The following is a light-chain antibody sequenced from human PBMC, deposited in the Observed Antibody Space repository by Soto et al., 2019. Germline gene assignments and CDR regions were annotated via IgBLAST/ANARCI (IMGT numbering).Light chain of an antibody. J-gene: IGLJ2*01. CDR1: SSNIGAGYD. Sequence: QSVLTQPPSVSGAPGQRVTISCTGSSSNIGAGYDVHWYQQLPGTAPKLLIYGNNNRPSGVPDRFSCSKSGTSASLAIIGLQADDAADYFCQSYDTTLSESPVVFGGGTKVTV. V-gene: IGLV1-40*01. CDR2: GNN. CDR3: QSYDTTLSESPVV.